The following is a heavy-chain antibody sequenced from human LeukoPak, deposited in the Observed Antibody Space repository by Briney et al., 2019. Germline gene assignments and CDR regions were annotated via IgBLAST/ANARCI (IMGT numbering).Heavy chain of an antibody. Sequence: PSETLSLTCAVYGGSFSGYYWSWIRQPPGKGLEWIGEINHSGSTNYNPSLKSRVTISVYTSKNQFSLKLSSVTAADTAVYYCARGLNYYGSGSYYTRWGQGTLVTVSS. CDR2: INHSGST. V-gene: IGHV4-34*01. D-gene: IGHD3-10*01. J-gene: IGHJ4*02. CDR1: GGSFSGYY. CDR3: ARGLNYYGSGSYYTR.